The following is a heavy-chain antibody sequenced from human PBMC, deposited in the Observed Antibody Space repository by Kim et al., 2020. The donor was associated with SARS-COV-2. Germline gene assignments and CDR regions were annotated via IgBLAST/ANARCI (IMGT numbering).Heavy chain of an antibody. J-gene: IGHJ4*02. Sequence: GGSLRLSCAASEFTFSSFWMSWVRQAPGKGLEWVANINQDGSEKYYVDSVKGRFTISRDNAKNSLYLQMNSLRAEDTAVYYCARGGKRTIDYWGQGTLVT. CDR3: ARGGKRTIDY. CDR2: INQDGSEK. D-gene: IGHD3-10*01. CDR1: EFTFSSFW. V-gene: IGHV3-7*01.